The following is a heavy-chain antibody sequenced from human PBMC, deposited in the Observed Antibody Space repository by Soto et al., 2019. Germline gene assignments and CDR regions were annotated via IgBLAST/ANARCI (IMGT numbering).Heavy chain of an antibody. CDR1: GFTFSSYS. Sequence: PGGSLRLSCAASGFTFSSYSMNWVRQAPGKGLEWVSSISSSSYIYYADSVKGRFTISRDNAKNSLYLQMNSLRDEDTAVYYCARALRQWLADGIDVWGPGTMVTVSS. V-gene: IGHV3-21*01. CDR3: ARALRQWLADGIDV. CDR2: ISSSSYI. D-gene: IGHD6-19*01. J-gene: IGHJ3*01.